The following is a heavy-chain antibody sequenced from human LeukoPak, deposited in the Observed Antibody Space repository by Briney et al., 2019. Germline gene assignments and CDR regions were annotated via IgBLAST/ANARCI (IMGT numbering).Heavy chain of an antibody. CDR1: GFILSSYW. J-gene: IGHJ3*01. V-gene: IGHV3-7*03. D-gene: IGHD3-16*01. CDR3: ARQRAGGTKADGLDV. Sequence: LGGSLRLSCAAPGFILSSYWMSWVRQAPGKGLEWVANIRQDGSEICYVGSVKGRFTISRDNAKNSVYLQMNSLRDDDTAVYYCARQRAGGTKADGLDVWGQGTMVTVSS. CDR2: IRQDGSEI.